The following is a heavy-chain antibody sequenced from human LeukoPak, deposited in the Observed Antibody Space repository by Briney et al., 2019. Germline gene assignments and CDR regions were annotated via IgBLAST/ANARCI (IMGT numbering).Heavy chain of an antibody. D-gene: IGHD3-9*01. CDR3: TRGSYDVLTGRSTLGEY. J-gene: IGHJ4*02. CDR2: IYYSGST. Sequence: SETLSLTCTISGGSITGSSYYWGCVRQSPGKGLEWIGNIYYSGSTYYNSSLKSRVTISIDTSKNHFSLRLTSVTAPDTAVYFCTRGSYDVLTGRSTLGEYWGQGTLVAVSS. V-gene: IGHV4-39*02. CDR1: GGSITGSSYY.